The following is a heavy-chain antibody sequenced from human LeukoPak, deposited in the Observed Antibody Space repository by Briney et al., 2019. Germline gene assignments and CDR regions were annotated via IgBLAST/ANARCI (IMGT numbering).Heavy chain of an antibody. CDR1: GGSISSGSYY. V-gene: IGHV4-61*02. Sequence: SETLSLTCTVSGGSISSGSYYWSWIRQPAGKGLEWIGRIYTSGSTNYNPSLKSRVTISVDTSKNQFSLKLSSVTAADTAVYYCARDAGITMVRGVVYYYYYYMDVWGKGTTVTISS. J-gene: IGHJ6*03. CDR3: ARDAGITMVRGVVYYYYYYMDV. D-gene: IGHD3-10*01. CDR2: IYTSGST.